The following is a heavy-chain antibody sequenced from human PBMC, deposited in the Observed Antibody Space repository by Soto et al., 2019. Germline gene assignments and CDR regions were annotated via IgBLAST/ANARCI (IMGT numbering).Heavy chain of an antibody. Sequence: GGSLRLSCAASGFTLSGYTMNWVRQAPGKGLEWVSSISISSTDIYYAYSVKGRFTISRDNANNSRYLQLHSLRAEDTAVYYGARVRAWNYNYYYYYMDVWGKGTTVTVSS. CDR3: ARVRAWNYNYYYYYMDV. CDR1: GFTLSGYT. V-gene: IGHV3-21*06. D-gene: IGHD1-7*01. J-gene: IGHJ6*03. CDR2: ISISSTDI.